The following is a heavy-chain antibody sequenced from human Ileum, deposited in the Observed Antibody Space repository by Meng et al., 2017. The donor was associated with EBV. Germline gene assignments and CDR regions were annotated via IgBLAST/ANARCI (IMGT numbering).Heavy chain of an antibody. CDR1: GGSITSYSYY. D-gene: IGHD2-21*02. J-gene: IGHJ5*02. Sequence: QLNWQGADQGLVNPSEPLSRTCRVPGGSITSYSYYWGWIRPPPGKGLEWIATIYHTGSTYYNPSLKRRVTISVDTSKNEFSLKVTSVTAADTALYYCARRDTAWFDPWGRGTLVTVSS. V-gene: IGHV4-39*01. CDR2: IYHTGST. CDR3: ARRDTAWFDP.